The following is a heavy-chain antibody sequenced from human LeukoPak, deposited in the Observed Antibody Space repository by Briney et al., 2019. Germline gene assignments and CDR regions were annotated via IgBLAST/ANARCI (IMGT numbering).Heavy chain of an antibody. D-gene: IGHD2-2*01. CDR3: ARDSRPLYYYMDV. J-gene: IGHJ6*03. Sequence: SETLSLTCTVSGGSISSSSYYWGWIRQPPGKGLEWIGTIYYSGSTYYNPSLKSRVTISVDTSKNQFSLRLSSVTAADTAVYYCARDSRPLYYYMDVWGKGTTVTVSS. CDR2: IYYSGST. V-gene: IGHV4-39*07. CDR1: GGSISSSSYY.